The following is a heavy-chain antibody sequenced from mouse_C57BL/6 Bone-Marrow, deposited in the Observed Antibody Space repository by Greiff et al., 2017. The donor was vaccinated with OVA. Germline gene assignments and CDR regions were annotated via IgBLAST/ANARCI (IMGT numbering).Heavy chain of an antibody. J-gene: IGHJ2*01. Sequence: VQLKQSGAELVRPGASVKLSCTASGFNIKDDYMHWVKQRPEQGLEWIGWIDPENGDTEYASKFQGKATITADKSSNTAYLQLSSLPSEDTAVYYCTSYGNFDYWGQGTTLTVSS. V-gene: IGHV14-4*01. D-gene: IGHD2-1*01. CDR3: TSYGNFDY. CDR1: GFNIKDDY. CDR2: IDPENGDT.